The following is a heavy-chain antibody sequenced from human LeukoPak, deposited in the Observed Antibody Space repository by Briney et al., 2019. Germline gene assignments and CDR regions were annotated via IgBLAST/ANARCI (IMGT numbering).Heavy chain of an antibody. CDR3: AKDLTTVVTPSHY. D-gene: IGHD4-23*01. V-gene: IGHV3-21*04. J-gene: IGHJ4*02. CDR2: ISSSSRYI. CDR1: GFTFSSYS. Sequence: GGSLRLSCAASGFTFSSYSMNWVRQAPGKGREWVSSISSSSRYIYYADSVKGRFTISRDNAKNSLYLQMKSLRAEDTAVYYCAKDLTTVVTPSHYWGQGTLVTVSS.